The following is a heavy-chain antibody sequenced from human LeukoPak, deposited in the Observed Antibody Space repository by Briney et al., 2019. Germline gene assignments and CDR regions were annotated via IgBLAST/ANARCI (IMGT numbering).Heavy chain of an antibody. CDR1: GYTFISYG. CDR2: ISPYTTKT. CDR3: AREGGVGPTAPPDYYSYQVDV. V-gene: IGHV1-18*01. J-gene: IGHJ6*03. D-gene: IGHD1-26*01. Sequence: ASVNVSCKASGYTFISYGITWVRQAPGQGLEWMGWISPYTTKTNYAQSLQGRVTMTTDTSTSTAYMELRSLRSDDTAVYYCAREGGVGPTAPPDYYSYQVDVWGKGTTVTVSS.